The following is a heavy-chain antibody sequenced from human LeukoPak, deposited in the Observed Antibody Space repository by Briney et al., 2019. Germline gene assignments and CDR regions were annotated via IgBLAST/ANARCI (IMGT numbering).Heavy chain of an antibody. CDR1: AFTFNNYA. V-gene: IGHV3-23*01. CDR3: AELGITMIGGV. CDR2: ISGSSGTT. J-gene: IGHJ6*04. Sequence: GGSLRLSCAASAFTFNNYAMAWVRQAPGKGLEWVSAISGSSGTTYYAESVKGRFTISRDNAKNSLYLQMNSLRAEDTAVYYCAELGITMIGGVWGKGTTVTISS. D-gene: IGHD3-10*02.